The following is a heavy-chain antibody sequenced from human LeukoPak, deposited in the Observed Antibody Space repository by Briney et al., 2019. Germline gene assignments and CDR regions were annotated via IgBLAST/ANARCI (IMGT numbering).Heavy chain of an antibody. D-gene: IGHD2-15*01. J-gene: IGHJ5*02. CDR3: ARGYLGVVVGYWFDP. Sequence: PSETLSLTCAVSGYSISSGYYWGWIRQPPGKGLEWIGRIYHSGSTYYNPSLKSRVTISVDTSKNQFSLKLSSVTAADTAVYYCARGYLGVVVGYWFDPWGQGTLVTVSS. CDR2: IYHSGST. CDR1: GYSISSGYY. V-gene: IGHV4-38-2*01.